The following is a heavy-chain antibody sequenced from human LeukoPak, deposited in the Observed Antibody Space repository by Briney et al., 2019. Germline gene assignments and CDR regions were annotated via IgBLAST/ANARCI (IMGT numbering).Heavy chain of an antibody. Sequence: GGSLRLSCAASGFTFSSYEMNWVRQAPGKGLEWVSYISSSGSTIYYADSVKGRFTISRDNAKNSLYLQMNSLRAEDTAVYYCARAAGIVARVLDYWGQGTLVTVSS. D-gene: IGHD6-13*01. CDR3: ARAAGIVARVLDY. CDR1: GFTFSSYE. J-gene: IGHJ4*02. CDR2: ISSSGSTI. V-gene: IGHV3-48*03.